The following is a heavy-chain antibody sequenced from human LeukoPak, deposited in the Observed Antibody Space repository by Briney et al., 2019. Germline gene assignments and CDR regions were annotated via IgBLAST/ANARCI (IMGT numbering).Heavy chain of an antibody. D-gene: IGHD2-2*01. CDR2: INPNSGGT. J-gene: IGHJ4*02. Sequence: ASVKVSCKASVYTFTGYYMHWVRQAPGQGLEWMGWINPNSGGTNYAQKFQGRVTMTRDTSISTAYMELSRLRSDDTAVYYCAREVVVVPAASYYFDYWGQRTLVTVSS. CDR1: VYTFTGYY. CDR3: AREVVVVPAASYYFDY. V-gene: IGHV1-2*02.